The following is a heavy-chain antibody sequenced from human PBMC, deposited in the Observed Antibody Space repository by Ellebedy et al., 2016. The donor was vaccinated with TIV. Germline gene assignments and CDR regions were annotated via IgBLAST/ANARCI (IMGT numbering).Heavy chain of an antibody. D-gene: IGHD5-24*01. Sequence: SETLSLTXTVSGGSVSSGSYYWNWIRQPPGKGLEWIGYMYYSGGRTNYNPSLKSRVTISVDTSKNQISLKLSSVTAADTAVYYCARASPVEMATLVWGQGTLVTVSS. CDR1: GGSVSSGSYY. CDR3: ARASPVEMATLV. J-gene: IGHJ4*02. V-gene: IGHV4-61*01. CDR2: MYYSGGRT.